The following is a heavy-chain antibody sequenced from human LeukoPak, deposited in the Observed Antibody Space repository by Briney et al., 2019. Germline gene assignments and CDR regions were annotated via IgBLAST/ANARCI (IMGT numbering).Heavy chain of an antibody. V-gene: IGHV3-48*01. J-gene: IGHJ4*02. CDR2: ISSSSSTI. CDR1: GFTFSSYS. D-gene: IGHD3-10*01. Sequence: GGSLRLSCAASGFTFSSYSMNWVRQAPGKGLEWVSYISSSSSTIYYADSVKGRFTISRDNAKNSLYLQMNCLRAEDTSVNYCASSGSLDYWGQGTLVTVSS. CDR3: ASSGSLDY.